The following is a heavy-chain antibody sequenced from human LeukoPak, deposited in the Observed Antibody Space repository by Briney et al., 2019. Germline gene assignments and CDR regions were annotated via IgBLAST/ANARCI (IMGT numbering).Heavy chain of an antibody. D-gene: IGHD3-22*01. CDR1: GGSISSYY. CDR2: IYYSGST. J-gene: IGHJ4*02. Sequence: KPSETLSLTCTVSGGSISSYYWSCIRQPPGKGLEWIGYIYYSGSTNYNPSLKSRVTISVDTSKNQFSLKLSSVTAADTAVYYCARGTGYSSGYYYVFDYWGQGTLVTVSS. V-gene: IGHV4-59*01. CDR3: ARGTGYSSGYYYVFDY.